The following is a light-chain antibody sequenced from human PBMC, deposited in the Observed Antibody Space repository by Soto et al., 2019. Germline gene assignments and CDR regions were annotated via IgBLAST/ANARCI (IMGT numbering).Light chain of an antibody. Sequence: QSVLTQPASVSGSPGQSITISCTGTSSVVGSYNLVSWYQQHPGKAPKVMIYEVSKRPSGVSNRFSGSKSGNTASLTISGLQAEDEADYYCCSYAGSSTYVFGIGTKVTVL. CDR2: EVS. J-gene: IGLJ1*01. V-gene: IGLV2-23*02. CDR1: SSVVGSYNL. CDR3: CSYAGSSTYV.